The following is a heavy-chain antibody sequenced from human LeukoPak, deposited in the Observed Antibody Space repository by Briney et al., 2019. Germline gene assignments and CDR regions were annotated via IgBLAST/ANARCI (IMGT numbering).Heavy chain of an antibody. CDR2: IRYDGSNK. D-gene: IGHD6-6*01. V-gene: IGHV3-30*02. CDR3: AKDPSPSIAARPSYFDY. J-gene: IGHJ4*02. CDR1: GFTFSSYG. Sequence: GGSLRLSCAAAGFTFSSYGVHWDRHAPGKGLEGVPFIRYDGSNKYYADSVKGRFTISRDNSKNTLYLQMNSLRAEDTAVYYCAKDPSPSIAARPSYFDYWGQGTLVTVSS.